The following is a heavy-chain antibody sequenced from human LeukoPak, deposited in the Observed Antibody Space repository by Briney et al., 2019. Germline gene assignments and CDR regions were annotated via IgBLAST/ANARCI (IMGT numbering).Heavy chain of an antibody. CDR1: GFTFSSYA. J-gene: IGHJ4*02. CDR3: ARDPPNSSGSLYYSDY. D-gene: IGHD3-22*01. V-gene: IGHV3-23*01. Sequence: PGGSLRLSCAASGFTFSSYAMSWVRQAPGKGLEWVSGISGSGGSGGSTYYADSVKGRFTISRDNSKNTLYLQMNSLRAEDTAVYYCARDPPNSSGSLYYSDYWGQGTLVTVSS. CDR2: ISGSGGSGGST.